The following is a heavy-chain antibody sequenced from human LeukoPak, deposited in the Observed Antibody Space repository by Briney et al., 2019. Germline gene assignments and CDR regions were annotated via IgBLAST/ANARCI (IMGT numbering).Heavy chain of an antibody. Sequence: GSLRLSCGASGFTFGTYWMHWVRQAPGRGLVWVSGINSDGGTTTYADSVKGRFTIPRDNAKNTLYLQMNSLRAEDTAVYYCARDKVVGATHFDYWGQGTLVTVSS. J-gene: IGHJ4*02. V-gene: IGHV3-74*01. CDR2: INSDGGTT. D-gene: IGHD1-26*01. CDR1: GFTFGTYW. CDR3: ARDKVVGATHFDY.